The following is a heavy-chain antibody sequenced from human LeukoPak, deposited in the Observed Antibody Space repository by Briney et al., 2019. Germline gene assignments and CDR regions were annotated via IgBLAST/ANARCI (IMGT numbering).Heavy chain of an antibody. CDR2: INPNSGGT. V-gene: IGHV1-2*02. CDR3: ARNGIAVAGYDY. D-gene: IGHD6-19*01. J-gene: IGHJ4*02. Sequence: ASVKVSCKASGYTLTGYYMHWVRQAPGQGLEWMRWINPNSGGTNYAQKFQGRVTMTRDTSISTAYMELSSLRSDDTAVYYCARNGIAVAGYDYWGQGTLVTVSS. CDR1: GYTLTGYY.